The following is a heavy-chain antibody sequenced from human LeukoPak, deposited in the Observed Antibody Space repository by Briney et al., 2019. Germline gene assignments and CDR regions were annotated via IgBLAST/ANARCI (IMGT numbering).Heavy chain of an antibody. CDR2: IKRDESEQ. J-gene: IGHJ4*02. CDR3: ALNMVGGQIFDF. D-gene: IGHD3-10*01. V-gene: IGHV3-7*01. CDR1: GSTFSNYW. Sequence: PGGSLRLSCAASGSTFSNYWMSWVRQAPGKGLEWVADIKRDESEQHYVDSVKGRFTISRDNAKNSLYLQMNSLRAEDTAVYYCALNMVGGQIFDFWGQGTLVTVSS.